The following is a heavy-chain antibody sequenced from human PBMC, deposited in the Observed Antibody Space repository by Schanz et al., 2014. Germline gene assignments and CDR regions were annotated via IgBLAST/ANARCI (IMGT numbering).Heavy chain of an antibody. D-gene: IGHD3-10*01. V-gene: IGHV4-34*02. CDR3: ARGPWQYFGSARRRQAIGFDH. J-gene: IGHJ4*02. CDR1: GASFSGYY. Sequence: QVQLQQGGAGLLKASEALSLTCAVQGASFSGYYWTWIRQPPGKGLEWIGEINHSGSTNYNPSLKSRVPISGNTSARSFPLRRSSVTAADTAVYYCARGPWQYFGSARRRQAIGFDHWGQGTLVTVS. CDR2: INHSGST.